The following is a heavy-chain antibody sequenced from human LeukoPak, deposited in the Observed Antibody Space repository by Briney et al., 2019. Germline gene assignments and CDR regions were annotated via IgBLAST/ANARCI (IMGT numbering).Heavy chain of an antibody. Sequence: GGSLRLSCTASGFTFGDYAMSWFRQAPGKGLDWVGFIRSKAYGGTTEYAASVKGRFTISRDDSKSIAYLQMNSLKTEDTAVYYCTSYCTNGVCHSRYAFDIWGQGTMVTDSS. CDR2: IRSKAYGGTT. CDR1: GFTFGDYA. CDR3: TSYCTNGVCHSRYAFDI. J-gene: IGHJ3*02. D-gene: IGHD2-8*01. V-gene: IGHV3-49*03.